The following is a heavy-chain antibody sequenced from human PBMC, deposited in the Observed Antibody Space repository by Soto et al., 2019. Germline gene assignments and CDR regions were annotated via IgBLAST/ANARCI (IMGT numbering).Heavy chain of an antibody. D-gene: IGHD3-22*01. CDR3: AKVPVYYDSSGYNNWFDP. CDR2: ITSSSSTI. Sequence: GGSLRLSCAASGLSFSDYYMSWIRQAPGKGLEWIAYITSSSSTIYYADSVKGRFTISRNDAKNSLYLQLDSLRAEDTAVYYCAKVPVYYDSSGYNNWFDPWGQGTLVTVSS. J-gene: IGHJ5*02. CDR1: GLSFSDYY. V-gene: IGHV3-11*01.